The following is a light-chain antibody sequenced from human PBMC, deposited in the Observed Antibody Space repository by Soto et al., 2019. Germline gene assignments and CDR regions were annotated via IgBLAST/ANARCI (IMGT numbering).Light chain of an antibody. Sequence: PGERATLSCRASQRVSSSYLAWYQQKPGQAPRLLIYGASSRATGIPDRFSGSGSGTDFTLTISRLEPEDFAVYYCQQYGSSPGTFGQGTKVEIK. V-gene: IGKV3-20*01. CDR3: QQYGSSPGT. CDR2: GAS. J-gene: IGKJ1*01. CDR1: QRVSSSY.